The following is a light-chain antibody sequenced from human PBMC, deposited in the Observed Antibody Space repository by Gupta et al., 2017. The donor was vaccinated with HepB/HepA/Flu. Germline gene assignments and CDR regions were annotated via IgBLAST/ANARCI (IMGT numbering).Light chain of an antibody. V-gene: IGLV2-14*04. CDR2: DVS. CDR3: SSYTSSNSVV. J-gene: IGLJ2*01. Sequence: GTSSDVGGYNYVSWYQQHPGKAPTLMIYDVSNRPSGVSNRFSGSKSGNTASLTISGLQAEDEADYYCSSYTSSNSVVFGGGTKLTVL. CDR1: SSDVGGYNY.